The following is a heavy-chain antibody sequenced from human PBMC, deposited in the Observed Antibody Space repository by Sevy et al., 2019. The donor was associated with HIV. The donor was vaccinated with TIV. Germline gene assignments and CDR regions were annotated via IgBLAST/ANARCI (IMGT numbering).Heavy chain of an antibody. J-gene: IGHJ4*02. CDR1: GFTFSSYA. CDR3: ATLYSGSYYRSDY. CDR2: ISGSGGST. D-gene: IGHD1-26*01. Sequence: GGSLRLSCAASGFTFSSYAMSWVRQAPGKGLEWVSAISGSGGSTYYADSVKGRFTISRDNSKNTLYLQMNSLRAEDTAVYYCATLYSGSYYRSDYWGQGTLVTVSS. V-gene: IGHV3-23*01.